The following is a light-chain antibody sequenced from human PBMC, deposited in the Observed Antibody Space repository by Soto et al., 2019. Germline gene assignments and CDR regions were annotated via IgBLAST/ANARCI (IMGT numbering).Light chain of an antibody. CDR3: QQYTNWPPWT. V-gene: IGKV3-15*01. Sequence: EIVMTQSPATLSVSPGERATLSCRASQSLSTNLAWYQQKPGQSPRLLIYGASTRATGVPARFSGSGSGTEFTLTISSLQYADFAVSYCQQYTNWPPWTFGQGTKVVIK. CDR2: GAS. J-gene: IGKJ1*01. CDR1: QSLSTN.